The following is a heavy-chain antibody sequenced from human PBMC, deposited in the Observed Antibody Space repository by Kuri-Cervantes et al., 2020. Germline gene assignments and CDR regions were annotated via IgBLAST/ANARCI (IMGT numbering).Heavy chain of an antibody. V-gene: IGHV3-53*01. CDR3: ARSSAGSGYFDY. D-gene: IGHD3-10*01. CDR2: IYSGGST. J-gene: IGHJ4*02. CDR1: GFTVSSNY. Sequence: GGSLRLSCAASGFTVSSNYMSWVRQAPGKGLEWVSVIYSGGSTYYADSVKGRFTISRDNSKNTLYLQMNSLRAEDTAVYYCARSSAGSGYFDYWGQGTLVTVSS.